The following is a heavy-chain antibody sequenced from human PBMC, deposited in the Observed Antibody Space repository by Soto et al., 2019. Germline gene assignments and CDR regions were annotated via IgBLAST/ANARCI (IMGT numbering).Heavy chain of an antibody. CDR3: ARIAARPPGVDY. CDR2: INHSGST. D-gene: IGHD6-6*01. Sequence: SETLSLTCAVYGGSFSGYYWSWIRQPPGKGLEWIGEINHSGSTNYNPSLKSRVTISVDTSKNQFSLKLSSVTAADTAAYYCARIAARPPGVDYWGQGTLVTVSS. V-gene: IGHV4-34*01. J-gene: IGHJ4*02. CDR1: GGSFSGYY.